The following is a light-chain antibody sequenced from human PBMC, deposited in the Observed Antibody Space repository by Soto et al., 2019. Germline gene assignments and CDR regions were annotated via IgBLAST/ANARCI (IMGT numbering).Light chain of an antibody. V-gene: IGKV1-6*01. CDR1: QSISSY. J-gene: IGKJ1*01. Sequence: GDRVTITCRASQSISSYLNWYQQKPGKPPKVLIYGASNLQSGVPPRFSGSGSGTDFTLAISSLQPEDSATYYCLQDINYPWTFGQGTKVDIK. CDR2: GAS. CDR3: LQDINYPWT.